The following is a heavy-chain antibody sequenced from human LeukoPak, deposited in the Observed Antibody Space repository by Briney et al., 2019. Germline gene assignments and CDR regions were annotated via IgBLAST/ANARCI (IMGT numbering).Heavy chain of an antibody. CDR1: GGSISSGDYY. J-gene: IGHJ4*02. D-gene: IGHD5-12*01. CDR2: IYHSGST. Sequence: SETLSLTCTVSGGSISSGDYYLGWIRQPPGKGLEWIGSIYHSGSTYYNPSLKSRVTISVDTSKYQFSPKLSSVTAADTAVYYCARVSRDEGLPFDYWGQGTLVTVSS. V-gene: IGHV4-39*07. CDR3: ARVSRDEGLPFDY.